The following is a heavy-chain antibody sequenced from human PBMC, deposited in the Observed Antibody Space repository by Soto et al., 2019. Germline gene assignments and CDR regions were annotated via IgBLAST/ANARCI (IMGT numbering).Heavy chain of an antibody. CDR1: GFTFNNYA. V-gene: IGHV3-23*01. J-gene: IGHJ6*03. CDR2: ITGSGDSA. D-gene: IGHD1-26*01. CDR3: AKGSGTHYYYHMDV. Sequence: EVQLLESGGGLVQPGGSLRLSCAASGFTFNNYAISWVRQAPGKGLEWVSTITGSGDSAYYADSVKGRFIISRDNSKNTLSMQMHSLGAEDSAIYYCAKGSGTHYYYHMDVWGGGTTVTVSS.